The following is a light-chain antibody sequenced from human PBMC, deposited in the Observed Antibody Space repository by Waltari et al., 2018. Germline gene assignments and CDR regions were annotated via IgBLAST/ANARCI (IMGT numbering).Light chain of an antibody. CDR3: QQSYSTLTWT. V-gene: IGKV1-39*01. CDR1: QSISSY. J-gene: IGKJ1*01. CDR2: AAS. Sequence: DIQMTQSTSSLSAYVGDRVTITCRASQSISSYLNWYQQKPGKAPKLLIYAASSLQSGVPSRFSGSGSGTDFTLTISSLQPEDFATYYCQQSYSTLTWTFGQGTKVEIK.